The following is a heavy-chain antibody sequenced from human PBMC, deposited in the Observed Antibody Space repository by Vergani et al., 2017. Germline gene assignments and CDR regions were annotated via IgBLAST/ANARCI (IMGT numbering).Heavy chain of an antibody. Sequence: QVQLVQSGAEVKKPGSSVKVSCKASGGTFSSYAISWVRQAPGQGLEWMGRIIPILGTANYAQKFQGRVTITADESTSTADMELSSLGSEDTALYYGARGTGILTGYYQDYYYYMDVWGKGTTVTVSS. CDR1: GGTFSSYA. CDR2: IIPILGTA. CDR3: ARGTGILTGYYQDYYYYMDV. D-gene: IGHD3-9*01. J-gene: IGHJ6*03. V-gene: IGHV1-69*11.